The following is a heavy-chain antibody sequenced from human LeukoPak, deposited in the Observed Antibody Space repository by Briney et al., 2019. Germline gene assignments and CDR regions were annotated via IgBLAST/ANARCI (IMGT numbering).Heavy chain of an antibody. Sequence: GGSLRLSCAASGFTVSSNYMSWVRQAPGKGLEWVSVIYSGGSTYYADSVKGRFTISRDNSKNTLYLQMNSLRAEDTAVYYCARDRVVPAAMGPHFDYWGQGTLVTVSS. CDR2: IYSGGST. CDR1: GFTVSSNY. CDR3: ARDRVVPAAMGPHFDY. V-gene: IGHV3-66*01. J-gene: IGHJ4*02. D-gene: IGHD2-2*01.